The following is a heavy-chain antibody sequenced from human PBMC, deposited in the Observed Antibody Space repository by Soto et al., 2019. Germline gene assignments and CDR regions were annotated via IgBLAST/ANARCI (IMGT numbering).Heavy chain of an antibody. V-gene: IGHV3-21*01. CDR3: ARGSEAYSSSWYHYYYGMDV. Sequence: GSLRLSCAASGFTISSYSMNWVRQAPGKGLEWVSSISSSSSYIYYADSVKGRFTISRDNAKNSLYLQMNSLRAEDTAVYYCARGSEAYSSSWYHYYYGMDVWGQGTTVTVSS. D-gene: IGHD6-13*01. CDR2: ISSSSSYI. J-gene: IGHJ6*02. CDR1: GFTISSYS.